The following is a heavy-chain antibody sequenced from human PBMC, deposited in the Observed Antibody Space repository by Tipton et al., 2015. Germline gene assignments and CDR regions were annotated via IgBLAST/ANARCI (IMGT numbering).Heavy chain of an antibody. CDR2: IYYSGET. D-gene: IGHD2-15*01. CDR3: ARLPLVGGSCDDAFDK. J-gene: IGHJ3*02. V-gene: IGHV4-31*03. Sequence: TLSLTCTVSGGSISSGGYYWSWIRQHPGKGLEWIGYIYYSGETFYETSLKSRVIISLDKSKNQFSLNLRSVSAADTAMYYCARLPLVGGSCDDAFDKWGQGTMVTVSS. CDR1: GGSISSGGYY.